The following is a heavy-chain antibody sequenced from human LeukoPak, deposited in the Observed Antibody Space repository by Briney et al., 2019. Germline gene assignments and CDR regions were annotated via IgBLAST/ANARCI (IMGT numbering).Heavy chain of an antibody. Sequence: SETLSLTCTVSGGSISSYYWSWIRQPPGKGLEWIGYIYYSGSTNYNPSLKSRVTISVDTSKNQFSLKLSSVTAADTAVYYCARDQQHHRPAGWFDPWGQGTLVTVSS. J-gene: IGHJ5*02. CDR1: GGSISSYY. CDR2: IYYSGST. CDR3: ARDQQHHRPAGWFDP. V-gene: IGHV4-59*08. D-gene: IGHD1/OR15-1a*01.